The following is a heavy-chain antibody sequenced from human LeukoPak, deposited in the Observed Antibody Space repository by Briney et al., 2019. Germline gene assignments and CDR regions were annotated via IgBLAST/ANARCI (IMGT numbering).Heavy chain of an antibody. CDR1: GGTFSSYA. CDR2: IIPIFGTA. CDR3: ARNTIFGVRGVYYYYGMDV. D-gene: IGHD3-3*01. V-gene: IGHV1-69*13. Sequence: ASVKVSCKASGGTFSSYAISWVRQAPGQGLEWMGGIIPIFGTANYAQKFQGRVTITADESTSTAYMELSSLRSEDTAVYYCARNTIFGVRGVYYYYGMDVWGQGTTVTVSS. J-gene: IGHJ6*02.